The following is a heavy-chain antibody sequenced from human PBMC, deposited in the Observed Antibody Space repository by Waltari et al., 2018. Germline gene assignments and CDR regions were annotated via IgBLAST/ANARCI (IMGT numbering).Heavy chain of an antibody. Sequence: EVRLAESGGGVVQPGGSLRLSCTGSGFRFGDYWMHWVRQAPGKGLEWVSRINVDGGYISYGDSVKGRFTISRDNAKNTVFLQLNSLRADDTAVYFCARKAGSGYPYGPFYYDNWGQGTLVTVSS. V-gene: IGHV3-74*01. CDR2: INVDGGYI. J-gene: IGHJ4*02. D-gene: IGHD5-12*01. CDR1: GFRFGDYW. CDR3: ARKAGSGYPYGPFYYDN.